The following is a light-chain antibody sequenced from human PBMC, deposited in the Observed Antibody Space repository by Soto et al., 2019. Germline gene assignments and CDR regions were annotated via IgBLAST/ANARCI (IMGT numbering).Light chain of an antibody. CDR2: DVS. V-gene: IGLV2-11*01. Sequence: QSVLTQPRSVSGSPGQSVTISRTGTSSDVGVYNYVSWYQQYPGKAPKIMIYDVSKRPSGVPDRFSGSKSDNTASLTISGLQAEDEADYYCCSYAGSYTFVFGIGTKVTV. CDR1: SSDVGVYNY. J-gene: IGLJ1*01. CDR3: CSYAGSYTFV.